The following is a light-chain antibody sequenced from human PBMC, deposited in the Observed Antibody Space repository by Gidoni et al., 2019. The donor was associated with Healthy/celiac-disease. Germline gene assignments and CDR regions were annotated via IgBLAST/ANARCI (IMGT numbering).Light chain of an antibody. J-gene: IGKJ2*01. V-gene: IGKV3-15*01. CDR1: QSVSSN. CDR3: QQYNNWPPT. Sequence: EIVLTQSPATLSVSPGESATLSCRASQSVSSNLAWYQQKPGQAPRRLIYGASTRATGSPARFSGRGSGTEFTLTISSLQSEDFAVYYCQQYNNWPPTFGQGTKLEIK. CDR2: GAS.